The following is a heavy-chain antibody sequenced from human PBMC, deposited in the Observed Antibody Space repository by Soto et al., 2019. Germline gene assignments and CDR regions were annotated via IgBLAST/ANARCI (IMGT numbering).Heavy chain of an antibody. J-gene: IGHJ6*02. CDR2: IDPSDSYN. D-gene: IGHD1-1*01. CDR1: GYSFTSHW. Sequence: LGESLKISCQGSGYSFTSHWITWVRQTPGKGLEWMGRIDPSDSYNNYSPSFQGRVTISADRSISTAFLQWSSLEASDTAIYYCARRLSGPKEEYNAYYFYGLDVWGQGTTVTVSS. CDR3: ARRLSGPKEEYNAYYFYGLDV. V-gene: IGHV5-10-1*01.